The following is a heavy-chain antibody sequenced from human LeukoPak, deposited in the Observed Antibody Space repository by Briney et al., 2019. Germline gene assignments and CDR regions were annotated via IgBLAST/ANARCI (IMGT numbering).Heavy chain of an antibody. CDR1: GYTFTGYY. CDR2: INPNSGGT. Sequence: ASVKVSCKASGYTFTGYYMHWVRQAPGQGLEWMGWINPNSGGTNYAQKFQGRVTMTRDTSISTAYMELSRLRSDDTAVYYCARGGTPLRFLEWLSFNWFDPWGQGTLVTVSS. D-gene: IGHD3-3*01. V-gene: IGHV1-2*02. J-gene: IGHJ5*02. CDR3: ARGGTPLRFLEWLSFNWFDP.